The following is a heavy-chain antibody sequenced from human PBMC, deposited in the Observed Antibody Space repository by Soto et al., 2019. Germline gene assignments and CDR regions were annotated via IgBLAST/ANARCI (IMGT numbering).Heavy chain of an antibody. Sequence: QLQLQESGPGLVKPSETLSLTCTVSDVAISSSPYYWGWIRQPPGKGLEWIGSIYLSGATFYNPSVKSRLTISLDTSKNQFSLKLNSVTAADTAVYYCARHFGEHSRGFDPWGQGTLVTVSS. D-gene: IGHD2-21*01. CDR3: ARHFGEHSRGFDP. J-gene: IGHJ5*02. V-gene: IGHV4-39*01. CDR1: DVAISSSPYY. CDR2: IYLSGAT.